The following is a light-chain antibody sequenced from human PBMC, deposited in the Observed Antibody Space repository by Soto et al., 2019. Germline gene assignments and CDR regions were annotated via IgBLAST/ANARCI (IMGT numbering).Light chain of an antibody. CDR3: QQYGTSPWT. V-gene: IGKV3-20*01. CDR1: QSVTSSY. J-gene: IGKJ1*01. CDR2: GAS. Sequence: EIVLTQSPGTLSLTPGERPTLSCTPSQSVTSSYLAWYQQKPGQAPRRLIYGASIRATGIPDRFSGSGSGTDFTLTISRLEPEDFGVYYCQQYGTSPWTFGQGTKVDIK.